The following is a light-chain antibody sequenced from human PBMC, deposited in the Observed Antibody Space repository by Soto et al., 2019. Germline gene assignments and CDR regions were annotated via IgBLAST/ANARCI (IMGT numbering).Light chain of an antibody. CDR3: QVWDSGSAHVL. V-gene: IGLV3-21*01. CDR1: NIGSKG. CDR2: SDT. J-gene: IGLJ2*01. Sequence: SSELTQPPSVSVAPGETARISCGGNNIGSKGVHWYQQKPGQAPVLVIYSDTDLPPVIPERFSGSNSANMATLTISRVEAGDVADYYCQVWDSGSAHVLFGGGTKLTVL.